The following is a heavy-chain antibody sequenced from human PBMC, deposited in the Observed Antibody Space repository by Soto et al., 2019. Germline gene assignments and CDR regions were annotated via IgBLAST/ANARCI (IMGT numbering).Heavy chain of an antibody. V-gene: IGHV1-69*01. Sequence: QLVQSGPEVKKPGSSVKVSCKSVGDTFSSYAVSWVRQAPGQGLEWMGGIIPTFGTVNYAQKFQGRATITADESTRRSYMELSSLKSEDTAVYYCAREAGDYGHPYFDYWGQGTLIPVSS. D-gene: IGHD3-10*01. CDR1: GDTFSSYA. CDR3: AREAGDYGHPYFDY. J-gene: IGHJ4*02. CDR2: IIPTFGTV.